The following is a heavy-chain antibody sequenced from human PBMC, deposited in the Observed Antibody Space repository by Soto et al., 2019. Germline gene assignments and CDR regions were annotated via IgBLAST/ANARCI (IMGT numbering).Heavy chain of an antibody. D-gene: IGHD3-3*01. J-gene: IGHJ4*02. V-gene: IGHV3-48*01. CDR3: VRDGPHITIYGYGDY. CDR2: ISNSSSTI. CDR1: EGNLISYG. Sequence: RVPRIAAEGNLISYGRHRVLQKKRKGLEWVSYISNSSSTIYYADSVKGRFTISRDNSKSTLYLQMNSLTIEDTAVYYCVRDGPHITIYGYGDYWGQGTLVTVSS.